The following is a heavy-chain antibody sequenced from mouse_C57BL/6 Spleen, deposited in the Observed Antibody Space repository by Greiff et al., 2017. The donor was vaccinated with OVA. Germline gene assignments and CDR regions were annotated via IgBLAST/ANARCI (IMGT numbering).Heavy chain of an antibody. D-gene: IGHD1-3*01. CDR1: GYTFTSSW. J-gene: IGHJ2*01. CDR3: ARSGRDFAY. CDR2: IKPNANNT. Sequence: VQLQQPGAELVQPGASVKLSCTASGYTFTSSWMDWVTQRPGRGLEWIGEIKPNANNTKYNEKVKVKATMTVDKSSSTADMQRSSLTSEDSAVYYWARSGRDFAYWGQGTMLTVSS. V-gene: IGHV1-69*02.